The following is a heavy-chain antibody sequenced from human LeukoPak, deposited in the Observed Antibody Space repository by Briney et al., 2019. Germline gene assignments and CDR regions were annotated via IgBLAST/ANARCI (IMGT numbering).Heavy chain of an antibody. J-gene: IGHJ4*02. V-gene: IGHV3-48*01. CDR2: IVNTGNSI. D-gene: IGHD3-10*01. CDR3: ARGGPVIRGVLDC. Sequence: GGSLRLSCAASGFTFSDYSMNWVRQAPGKGLEWVAYIVNTGNSIYYRDSVKGRFTISRDNAKNSLYLQINSLRLEDTALYYCARGGPVIRGVLDCWGQGALVIVSS. CDR1: GFTFSDYS.